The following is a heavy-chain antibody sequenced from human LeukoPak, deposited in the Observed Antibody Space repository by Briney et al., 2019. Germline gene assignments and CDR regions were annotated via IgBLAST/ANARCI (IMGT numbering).Heavy chain of an antibody. J-gene: IGHJ3*02. CDR1: GLTFSSYE. Sequence: PGGSLRLSCAASGLTFSSYEMNWVRQAPGKGLEWVSYISSSGSTIYYADSVKGRFTISRDNAKNSLYLQMNSLRASDTAIYYCAKHLSVVGATQSAFDIWGQGTMVTVSS. CDR3: AKHLSVVGATQSAFDI. V-gene: IGHV3-48*03. D-gene: IGHD1-26*01. CDR2: ISSSGSTI.